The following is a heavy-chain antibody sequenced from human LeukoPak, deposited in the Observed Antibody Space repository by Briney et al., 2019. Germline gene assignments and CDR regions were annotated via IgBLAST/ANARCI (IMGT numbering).Heavy chain of an antibody. V-gene: IGHV1-18*01. CDR1: GYTFTSYG. CDR3: ARVVEYYDYVWGSYRYWDS. D-gene: IGHD3-16*02. CDR2: ISAYNGNT. J-gene: IGHJ4*02. Sequence: GASVKVSCKASGYTFTSYGISWVRQAPGQGLEWMGWISAYNGNTNYAQKLQGRLTMTTDTSTSTAYMELRSPRSDDTAVYYCARVVEYYDYVWGSYRYWDSWGQGTLVTVSS.